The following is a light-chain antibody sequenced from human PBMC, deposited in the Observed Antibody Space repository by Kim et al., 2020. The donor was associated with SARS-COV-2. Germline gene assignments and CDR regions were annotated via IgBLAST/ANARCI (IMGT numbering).Light chain of an antibody. Sequence: GQGITIASAGSTNNGSNYKNVYQQQPRPAPQLHIYNNDQRQPGVGARISGSKSGTAAAPAISRLQSKDEDDDYYAAWDDSLYGLVVFGGGTQLTVL. CDR3: AAWDDSLYGLVV. V-gene: IGLV1-44*01. J-gene: IGLJ2*01. CDR1: STNNGSNY. CDR2: NND.